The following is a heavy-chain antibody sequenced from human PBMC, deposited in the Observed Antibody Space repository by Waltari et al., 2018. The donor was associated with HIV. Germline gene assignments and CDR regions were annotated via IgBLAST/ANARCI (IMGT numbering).Heavy chain of an antibody. V-gene: IGHV3-48*02. J-gene: IGHJ1*01. Sequence: EVHLVESGGGLVQPGGTLRLSCAASGFTFSNYAMNWVRQAPGKGLEWVAYIRSGSETIYYADSVKGRFTISRDNGQNSLLLQMSSLRDEDTAVYYCVRYSSAYHWGQGTLLTVSS. CDR2: IRSGSETI. CDR3: VRYSSAYH. CDR1: GFTFSNYA. D-gene: IGHD5-18*01.